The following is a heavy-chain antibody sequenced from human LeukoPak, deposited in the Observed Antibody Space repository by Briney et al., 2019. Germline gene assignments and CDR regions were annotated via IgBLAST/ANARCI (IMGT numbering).Heavy chain of an antibody. Sequence: GASVKVSCTASGYTFTGYYMHWVRQAPGQGLEWMGWINPNSGGTNYAQKFQGWVTMTRDTSISTAYMELSRLRSDDTAVYYCARSGGLYCSSTSCYPDDAFDIWGQGTMVTVSS. D-gene: IGHD2-2*01. CDR1: GYTFTGYY. J-gene: IGHJ3*02. CDR3: ARSGGLYCSSTSCYPDDAFDI. V-gene: IGHV1-2*04. CDR2: INPNSGGT.